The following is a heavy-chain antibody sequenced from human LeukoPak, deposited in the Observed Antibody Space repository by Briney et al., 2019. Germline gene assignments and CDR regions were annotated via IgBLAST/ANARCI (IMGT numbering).Heavy chain of an antibody. CDR1: GFTFSTCS. V-gene: IGHV3-21*01. CDR2: ISGSNYHI. Sequence: GGSLRLSCAASGFTFSTCSMKWVRQAPGKALEWVSSISGSNYHIYYADSVKGRSTISRDNANNLLYLQMNSLRAEDTAVYYCASGTIVGARGADNWGQGTLVTVSS. CDR3: ASGTIVGARGADN. J-gene: IGHJ4*02. D-gene: IGHD1-26*01.